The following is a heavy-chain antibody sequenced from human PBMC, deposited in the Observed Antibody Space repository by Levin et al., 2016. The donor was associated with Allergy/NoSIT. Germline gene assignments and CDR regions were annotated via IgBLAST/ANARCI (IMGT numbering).Heavy chain of an antibody. CDR3: ARENYDFWSGYYYYYMDV. CDR2: IIPIFGTA. D-gene: IGHD3-3*01. Sequence: WVRQAPGQGLEWMGGIIPIFGTANYAQKFQGRVTITADESTSTAYMELSSLRSEDTAVYYCARENYDFWSGYYYYYMDVWGKGTTVTVSS. J-gene: IGHJ6*03. V-gene: IGHV1-69*01.